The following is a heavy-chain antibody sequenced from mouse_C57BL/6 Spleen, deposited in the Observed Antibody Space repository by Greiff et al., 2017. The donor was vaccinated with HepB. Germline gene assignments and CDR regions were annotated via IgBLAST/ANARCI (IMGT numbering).Heavy chain of an antibody. Sequence: DVKLVESGGDLVKPGGSLKLSCAASGFTFSSYGMSWVRQTPDKRLEWVATISSGGSYTYYPDSVKGRFTISRDNAKNTLYLQMSSLKSEDTAMYYCARLAYGNYYFDYWGQGTTLTVSS. V-gene: IGHV5-6*02. D-gene: IGHD2-1*01. J-gene: IGHJ2*01. CDR3: ARLAYGNYYFDY. CDR1: GFTFSSYG. CDR2: ISSGGSYT.